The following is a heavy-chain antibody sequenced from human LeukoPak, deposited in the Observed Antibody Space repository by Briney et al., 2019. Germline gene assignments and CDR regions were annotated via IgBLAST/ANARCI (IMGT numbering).Heavy chain of an antibody. CDR2: INPSGGST. Sequence: GGSVKVSCKASGYTFTSYYMHWVRQAPGQGLEWMGIINPSGGSTSYAQKFQGRVTMTRDTSTSTVYMELSSLRSEDTDVYYCSRCSRTSCTDYWGQGTLVTVSS. CDR1: GYTFTSYY. V-gene: IGHV1-46*01. J-gene: IGHJ4*02. D-gene: IGHD2-2*01. CDR3: SRCSRTSCTDY.